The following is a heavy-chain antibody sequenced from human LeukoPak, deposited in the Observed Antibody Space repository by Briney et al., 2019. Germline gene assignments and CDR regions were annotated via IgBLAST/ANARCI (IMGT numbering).Heavy chain of an antibody. CDR3: ARRGYCSGGSCPNNWFDP. J-gene: IGHJ5*02. CDR1: GGSFSGYY. V-gene: IGHV4-34*01. Sequence: SETLSLTCAVYGGSFSGYYWSWIRQPPGKGLEWIGEINHSGSTNYNPSLKSRVTISVDTSKNQFSLKLSSVTAADTAVYYCARRGYCSGGSCPNNWFDPWGQGTLVTVSS. D-gene: IGHD2-15*01. CDR2: INHSGST.